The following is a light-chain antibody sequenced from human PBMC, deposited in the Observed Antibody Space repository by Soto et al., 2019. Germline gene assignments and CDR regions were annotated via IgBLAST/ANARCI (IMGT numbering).Light chain of an antibody. CDR3: QQYDHLPPLT. CDR2: DAS. J-gene: IGKJ4*01. V-gene: IGKV1-33*01. Sequence: DIQMTQSPSFLSASVGDRVTITCQASQDINNYLNWYQQKPGKAPKLLIYDASNLETGVPSRFSGSGSGTDFTFTISSLQPEDIATYYCQQYDHLPPLTFGGGTKVEIK. CDR1: QDINNY.